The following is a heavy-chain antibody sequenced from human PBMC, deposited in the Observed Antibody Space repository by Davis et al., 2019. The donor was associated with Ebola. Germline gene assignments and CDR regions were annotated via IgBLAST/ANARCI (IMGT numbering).Heavy chain of an antibody. CDR3: ARDRYCSGGSCYSSYYYGMDV. CDR1: GYTFTTYG. J-gene: IGHJ6*02. V-gene: IGHV1-18*01. D-gene: IGHD2-15*01. CDR2: ISTYNDNT. Sequence: AASVKVSCKASGYTFTTYGISWVRQAPGQGLEWMGWISTYNDNTNYAQELQGRVTMTTATSTSTAYMELRSLRSDDTAVYYCARDRYCSGGSCYSSYYYGMDVWGQGTTVTVSS.